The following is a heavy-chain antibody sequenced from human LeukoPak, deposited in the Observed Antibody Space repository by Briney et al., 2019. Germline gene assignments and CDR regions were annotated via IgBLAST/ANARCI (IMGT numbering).Heavy chain of an antibody. CDR1: GYTFTSYA. J-gene: IGHJ4*02. V-gene: IGHV1-3*01. D-gene: IGHD3/OR15-3a*01. CDR3: AILLFGNTYELGF. CDR2: INAGNGNT. Sequence: ASVKVSCKASGYTFTSYAMHWVRQAPGQRLEWMGWINAGNGNTKYSQKFQGRVTITRDTSASTAYMELSSLRSEDTAVYYCAILLFGNTYELGFWGQGTLVTVSS.